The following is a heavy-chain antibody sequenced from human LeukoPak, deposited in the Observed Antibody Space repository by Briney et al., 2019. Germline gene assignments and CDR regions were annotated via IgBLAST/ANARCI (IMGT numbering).Heavy chain of an antibody. D-gene: IGHD2-15*01. CDR3: ARDHWGYCSGGSCYFESLNWFDP. CDR2: INPSGGST. J-gene: IGHJ5*02. CDR1: GYTFTSYY. V-gene: IGHV1-46*01. Sequence: GASVEVSCKASGYTFTSYYMHWVRQAPGQGLEWMGIINPSGGSTSYAQKFQGRVTMTRDMSTSTVYMELSRLRSDDTAVYYCARDHWGYCSGGSCYFESLNWFDPWGQGTLVTVSS.